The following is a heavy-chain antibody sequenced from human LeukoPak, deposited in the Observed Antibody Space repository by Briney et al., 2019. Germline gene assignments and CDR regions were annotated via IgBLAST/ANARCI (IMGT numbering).Heavy chain of an antibody. CDR3: ARDRSPSVEQGRDDYFDY. CDR2: INPNSGGT. Sequence: ASVKVSCKASGYTFTGYFMHWVRQAPGQGLEWMGWINPNSGGTNYAPKFQGRVTMTRDTSISTAYMELSRLRSDDTAVYYCARDRSPSVEQGRDDYFDYWGQGTLVTVSS. CDR1: GYTFTGYF. J-gene: IGHJ4*02. V-gene: IGHV1-2*02. D-gene: IGHD6-13*01.